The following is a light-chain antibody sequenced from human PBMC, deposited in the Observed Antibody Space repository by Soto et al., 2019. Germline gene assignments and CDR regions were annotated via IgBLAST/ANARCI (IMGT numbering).Light chain of an antibody. CDR2: GAS. V-gene: IGKV3-15*01. CDR1: QSITRD. CDR3: QQYNYWPVT. J-gene: IGKJ4*01. Sequence: EIVMTQSPATLAVSPGETTRLSCRASQSITRDVAWYQQKLGQTPRLLIHGASTRATGIAARFSGSGSGTEFTLTISGLQSEDFATYYCQQYNYWPVTFGGGTKVEIK.